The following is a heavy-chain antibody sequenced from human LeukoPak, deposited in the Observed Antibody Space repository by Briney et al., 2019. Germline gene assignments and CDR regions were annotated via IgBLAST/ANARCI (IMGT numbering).Heavy chain of an antibody. J-gene: IGHJ4*02. CDR2: IIPIFGTA. CDR3: ARDRRVAAAVRGMFG. V-gene: IGHV1-69*13. D-gene: IGHD6-13*01. CDR1: GGTFSSYA. Sequence: ASVKVSCKASGGTFSSYAISWVRQAPGQGLEWMGGIIPIFGTANYAQKFQGRVTITADESTSTAHMELSSLRSEDTAVYYCARDRRVAAAVRGMFGWGQGTLVTVSS.